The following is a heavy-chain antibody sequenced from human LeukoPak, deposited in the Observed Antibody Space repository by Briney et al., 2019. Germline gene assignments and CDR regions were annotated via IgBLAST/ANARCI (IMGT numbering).Heavy chain of an antibody. CDR3: ARRAYSSGYYYFDY. J-gene: IGHJ4*02. CDR1: GGSISSNY. CDR2: IYYSGST. Sequence: SETLSLTCTVSGGSISSNYWSWIRQPPGEGLEWVGYIYYSGSTIYNPSLKSRVTISVDTSKTQFSLKLSSVTAADTAVYYCARRAYSSGYYYFDYWGQGTLVTVSS. V-gene: IGHV4-59*01. D-gene: IGHD3-22*01.